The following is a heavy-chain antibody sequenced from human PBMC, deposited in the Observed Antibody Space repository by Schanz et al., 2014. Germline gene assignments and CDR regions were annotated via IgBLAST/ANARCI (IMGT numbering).Heavy chain of an antibody. CDR2: INPNSGGT. D-gene: IGHD6-19*01. CDR3: ARENTAVAGMPRVMDV. J-gene: IGHJ6*02. Sequence: QVQLVQSGAEVKEPGASVKVSCKASGYTFTSNGITWVRQAPGQGLEWMGWINPNSGGTNYAQMFQGRVTMTTDTSISTAYMELSRLTSDDTAVFFCARENTAVAGMPRVMDVWGQGTTVTVTS. V-gene: IGHV1-2*02. CDR1: GYTFTSNG.